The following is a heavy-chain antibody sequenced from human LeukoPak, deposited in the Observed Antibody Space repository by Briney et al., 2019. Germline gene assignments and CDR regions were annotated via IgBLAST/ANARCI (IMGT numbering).Heavy chain of an antibody. V-gene: IGHV3-23*01. CDR3: AKDLDYGDYPRFDY. J-gene: IGHJ4*02. CDR1: GFTFSSYA. Sequence: GGSLRLSCAASGFTFSSYAMSWAGKAPGRGLGWAPAISGSGGSTYYADSVKGRFTISRDNSKNTLYLQMNSLRAEDTAVYYCAKDLDYGDYPRFDYWGQGTLVTVSS. CDR2: ISGSGGST. D-gene: IGHD4-17*01.